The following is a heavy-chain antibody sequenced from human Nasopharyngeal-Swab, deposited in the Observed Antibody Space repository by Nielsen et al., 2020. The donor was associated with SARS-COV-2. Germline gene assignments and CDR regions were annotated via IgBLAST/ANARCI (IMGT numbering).Heavy chain of an antibody. V-gene: IGHV1-69*13. CDR2: IIPIFGTA. J-gene: IGHJ4*02. D-gene: IGHD5-12*01. Sequence: SVKVSCKASGGTFSSYAISWVRQAPGQGLEWMGGIIPIFGTANYAQKFQGRVTITADESTSTAYIELSSLRSEDTAVYYCARAGKKQGATEYYFDYWGQGTLVTVSS. CDR3: ARAGKKQGATEYYFDY. CDR1: GGTFSSYA.